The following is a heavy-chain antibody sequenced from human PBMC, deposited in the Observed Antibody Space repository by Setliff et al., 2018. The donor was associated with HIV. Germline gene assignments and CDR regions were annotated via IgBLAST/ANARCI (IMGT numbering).Heavy chain of an antibody. CDR2: INPNSGDS. D-gene: IGHD3-16*01. V-gene: IGHV1-2*02. J-gene: IGHJ4*01. Sequence: ASVKVSCKASGYTFIDYFIHWVRQAPGQGLEWMAYINPNSGDSKTAQKFQGRVTVTRDTSIATAYVELDNLKSEDTAMYFCAAGPFNWGQYFWGHGTLVTVSS. CDR3: AAGPFNWGQYF. CDR1: GYTFIDYF.